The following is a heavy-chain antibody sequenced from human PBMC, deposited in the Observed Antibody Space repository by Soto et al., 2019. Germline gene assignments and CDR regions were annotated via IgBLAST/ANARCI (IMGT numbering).Heavy chain of an antibody. J-gene: IGHJ3*02. D-gene: IGHD3-22*01. Sequence: SXKVSFKASGYTXTSYGSGLVRQAPGQGIEWMGWISAYNGNTNYAQKLQGRVTITTDTSTSTAYMELRSLRSDHTDVYYRARGYYDSSGYYWGDAFDIWGQGKMVTVSS. CDR3: ARGYYDSSGYYWGDAFDI. CDR2: ISAYNGNT. V-gene: IGHV1-18*04. CDR1: GYTXTSYG.